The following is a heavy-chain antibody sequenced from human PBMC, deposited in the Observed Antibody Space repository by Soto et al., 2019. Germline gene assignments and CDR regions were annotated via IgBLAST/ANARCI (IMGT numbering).Heavy chain of an antibody. Sequence: GGSLRLSCAASGFSFSSYAMSWVRQAPGKGLEWVSAISGSGGSTYYADSAKGRFTISRDNSKNTLYLQMNSLRAADTAVYYCAKEWRPFWYSSRLTPVYGIDVWGQGTTVTVSS. CDR1: GFSFSSYA. J-gene: IGHJ6*02. CDR3: AKEWRPFWYSSRLTPVYGIDV. CDR2: ISGSGGST. D-gene: IGHD6-13*01. V-gene: IGHV3-23*01.